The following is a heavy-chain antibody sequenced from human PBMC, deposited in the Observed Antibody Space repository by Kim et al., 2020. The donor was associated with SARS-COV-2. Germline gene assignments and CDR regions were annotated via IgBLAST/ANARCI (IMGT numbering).Heavy chain of an antibody. J-gene: IGHJ6*02. Sequence: DSVKGRFTISRDNSKNTLYLQMNSLRAEDTAVYYCARGKGGSYYYGMDVWGQGTTVTVSS. V-gene: IGHV3-30*01. CDR3: ARGKGGSYYYGMDV. D-gene: IGHD1-26*01.